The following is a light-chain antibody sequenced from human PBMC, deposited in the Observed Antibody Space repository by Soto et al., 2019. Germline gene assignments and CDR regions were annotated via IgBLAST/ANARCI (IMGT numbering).Light chain of an antibody. CDR2: WVS. CDR1: QSLTSSY. J-gene: IGKJ1*01. CDR3: QHYDYALWT. Sequence: EIVLTQSPGTLSLSPGETATLSCRASQSLTSSYVAGDQQRPGQAPSLLSYWVSSRATCSPDKFSGSGSVTDFTLTSTRLEPEDFAVYSCQHYDYALWTFGQGTKVDIK. V-gene: IGKV3-20*01.